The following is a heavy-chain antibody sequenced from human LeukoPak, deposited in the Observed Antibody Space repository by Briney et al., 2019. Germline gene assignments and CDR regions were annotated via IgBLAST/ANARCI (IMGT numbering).Heavy chain of an antibody. J-gene: IGHJ4*02. CDR3: AAKTRWAPFFDY. D-gene: IGHD4-23*01. Sequence: ASVKVSCKASGYTFTGYHMHWVRQAPGQGLEWMGGFDPEDGETIYAQKFQGRVTMTEDTSTDTAYMELSSLRSEDTAIYYCAAKTRWAPFFDYWGQGTLVTVSS. V-gene: IGHV1-24*01. CDR1: GYTFTGYH. CDR2: FDPEDGET.